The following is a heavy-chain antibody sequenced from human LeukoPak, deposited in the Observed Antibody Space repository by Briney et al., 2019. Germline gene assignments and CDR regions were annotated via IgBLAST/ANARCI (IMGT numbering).Heavy chain of an antibody. V-gene: IGHV4-38-2*02. D-gene: IGHD6-13*01. J-gene: IGHJ4*02. CDR2: IYHSGST. CDR1: GYSISSGYY. Sequence: SETLSLTCTVSGYSISSGYYWGWIRQPPGKGLEWIGSIYHSGSTYYNPSLKSRVTISVDTSKNQFSLKLSSVTAADTAVYYCARQVIAAAQGDYFDYWGQGTLVTVSS. CDR3: ARQVIAAAQGDYFDY.